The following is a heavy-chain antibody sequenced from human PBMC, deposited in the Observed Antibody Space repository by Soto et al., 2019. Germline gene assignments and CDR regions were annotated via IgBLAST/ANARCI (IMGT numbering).Heavy chain of an antibody. D-gene: IGHD3-22*01. Sequence: GESLKISCKGSGYSFARYWIGWVRQMPGKGLEWMGIIYPDDSDTRYSPSFQGQVTISADKSISTAYLQWSSLKASDTAMYYCARPLRTGDYYDSSGYLRGNYYYYYGMDVWGQGTTVTVSS. CDR2: IYPDDSDT. V-gene: IGHV5-51*01. CDR3: ARPLRTGDYYDSSGYLRGNYYYYYGMDV. J-gene: IGHJ6*01. CDR1: GYSFARYW.